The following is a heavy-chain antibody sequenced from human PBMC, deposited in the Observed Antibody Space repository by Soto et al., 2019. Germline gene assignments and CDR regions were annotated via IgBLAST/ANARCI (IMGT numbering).Heavy chain of an antibody. CDR2: ISYDGTNK. D-gene: IGHD6-19*01. Sequence: QVQVVESGGGVVQPGRSLRLSCAASGFTFSSYGMHWVRQAPGKGLEWVALISYDGTNKYYADSVKGRFTISRDNSKNTLYLQMNSLRAEDTAVYYCAKGSVPGYSSGPDAFDAWGQVTMVTVSS. CDR1: GFTFSSYG. J-gene: IGHJ3*01. CDR3: AKGSVPGYSSGPDAFDA. V-gene: IGHV3-30*18.